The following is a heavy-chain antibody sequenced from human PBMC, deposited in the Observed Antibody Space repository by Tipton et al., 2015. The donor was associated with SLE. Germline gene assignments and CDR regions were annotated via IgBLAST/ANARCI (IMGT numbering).Heavy chain of an antibody. D-gene: IGHD3-10*01. CDR1: GYTFSSYD. CDR3: SRADRGDKFDP. Sequence: QLVQSGAVVKKPGASVKVSCKASGYTFSSYDINWVRQATGQGLEWMGWMNPNSGNTGYAQKFQGRVTITRNTTISTAYMELSSLGSEDTAVYYCSRADRGDKFDPWGQGTLVTVSS. CDR2: MNPNSGNT. V-gene: IGHV1-8*03. J-gene: IGHJ5*02.